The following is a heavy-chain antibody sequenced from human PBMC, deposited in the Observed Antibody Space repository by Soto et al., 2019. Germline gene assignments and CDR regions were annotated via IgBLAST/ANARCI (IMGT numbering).Heavy chain of an antibody. J-gene: IGHJ5*02. Sequence: PGGSLRLSCAASGFTFSSYAMHWVRQAPGKGLEWVAVISYDGSNKYYADSVKGRFTISRDNSKNTLYLQMNSLRAEDTAVYYCARGRDYYGSGAIDPWGQGTLVTVSS. CDR2: ISYDGSNK. CDR3: ARGRDYYGSGAIDP. D-gene: IGHD3-10*01. V-gene: IGHV3-30-3*01. CDR1: GFTFSSYA.